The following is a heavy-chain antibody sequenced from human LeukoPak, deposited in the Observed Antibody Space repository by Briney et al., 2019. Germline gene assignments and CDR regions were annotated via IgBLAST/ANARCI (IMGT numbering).Heavy chain of an antibody. Sequence: PGGSLRLSCAASGFTFSSYDIHWVRQAPGKGLEWVAVISYDGSNKYYADSVKGRFTISRDNSKNTLYLQMNSLRAEDTAVYYCARDSRGGYDILTGYPYYYYYYMDVWGKGTTVTVSS. V-gene: IGHV3-30*19. CDR3: ARDSRGGYDILTGYPYYYYYYMDV. CDR2: ISYDGSNK. J-gene: IGHJ6*03. D-gene: IGHD3-9*01. CDR1: GFTFSSYD.